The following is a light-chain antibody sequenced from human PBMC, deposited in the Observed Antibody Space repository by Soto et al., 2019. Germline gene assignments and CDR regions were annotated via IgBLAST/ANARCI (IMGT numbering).Light chain of an antibody. Sequence: EIVMTQSPATLSVSPGERATLSCRASQSVSSDLAWYQKKPGQAPRLLIYGASTRATGIPARFSGSGSGTEFTLTISGLQSEDFPVYYCQQYNNWPPWTCGQGTKVDIK. V-gene: IGKV3-15*01. CDR3: QQYNNWPPWT. CDR1: QSVSSD. CDR2: GAS. J-gene: IGKJ1*01.